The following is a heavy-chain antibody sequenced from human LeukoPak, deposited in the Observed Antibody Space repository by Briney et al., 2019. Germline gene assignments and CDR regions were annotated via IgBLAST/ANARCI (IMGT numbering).Heavy chain of an antibody. J-gene: IGHJ4*02. CDR1: VYSVIRSS. CDR2: INPNSGSA. Sequence: ASVKVSCTPSVYSVIRSSMHWARQAPGHGLEWVGWINPNSGSAIYAQKCQGRVTMTRDTSITTVYMEVSSLKADDTAVYYCARAYYDTSSNYIDYWGEGTLVTVSS. CDR3: ARAYYDTSSNYIDY. V-gene: IGHV1-2*02. D-gene: IGHD3-16*01.